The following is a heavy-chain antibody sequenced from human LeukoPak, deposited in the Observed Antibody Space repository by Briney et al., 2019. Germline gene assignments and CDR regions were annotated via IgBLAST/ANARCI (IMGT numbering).Heavy chain of an antibody. CDR2: VGGSGGTT. V-gene: IGHV3-23*01. Sequence: GGSHRPSYAAEAFSFGIYAMRSVRQAPGKGLEWVSAVGGSGGTTYYADSVKGRFTISRDNSKNTLYLQMNSLRAVYTAVYYCAKEWVATVFDYWGLGTLVTVSS. D-gene: IGHD5-12*01. J-gene: IGHJ4*02. CDR3: AKEWVATVFDY. CDR1: AFSFGIYA.